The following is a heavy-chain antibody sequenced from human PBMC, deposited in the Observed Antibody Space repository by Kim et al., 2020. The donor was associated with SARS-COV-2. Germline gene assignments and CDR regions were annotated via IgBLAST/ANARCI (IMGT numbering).Heavy chain of an antibody. Sequence: GRLTISRDNSKTTLYLQMNSLRAEDTAVYYCAREDVVVVAATLYYYGMDVWGQGTTVTVSS. V-gene: IGHV3-53*01. J-gene: IGHJ6*02. D-gene: IGHD2-15*01. CDR3: AREDVVVVAATLYYYGMDV.